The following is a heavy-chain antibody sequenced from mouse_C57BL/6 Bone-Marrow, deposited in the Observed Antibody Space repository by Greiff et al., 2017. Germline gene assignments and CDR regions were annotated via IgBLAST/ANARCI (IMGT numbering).Heavy chain of an antibody. CDR2: IDPSDSYT. CDR1: GYTFTSYW. D-gene: IGHD1-1*01. J-gene: IGHJ1*03. Sequence: VQLQQPGAELVMPGASVKLSCKASGYTFTSYWMHWVKQRPGQGLEWIGEIDPSDSYTNYNQKFKGKSTLTVDKSSSTAYMQLSSLTSEDSAVYYCARRGGSTVVAHFDVWGTGTTVTGSS. V-gene: IGHV1-69*01. CDR3: ARRGGSTVVAHFDV.